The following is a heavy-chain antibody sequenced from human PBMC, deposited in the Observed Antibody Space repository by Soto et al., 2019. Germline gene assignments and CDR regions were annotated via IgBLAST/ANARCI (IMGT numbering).Heavy chain of an antibody. CDR2: IWYDGSNK. CDR1: GFTFSSYG. CDR3: ARDYGVVAAPPALLSALDF. D-gene: IGHD2-15*01. J-gene: IGHJ3*01. Sequence: QVQLVESGGGVVQPGRSLRLSCAASGFTFSSYGMHWVRQAPGKGLEWVAVIWYDGSNKYYADSVKGRFTISRDNSKNTLYRQMTSLRPDDTAVYYCARDYGVVAAPPALLSALDFWGQGTMVTVSS. V-gene: IGHV3-33*01.